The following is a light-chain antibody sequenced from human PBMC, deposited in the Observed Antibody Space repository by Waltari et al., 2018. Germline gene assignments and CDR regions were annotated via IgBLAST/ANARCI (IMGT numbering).Light chain of an antibody. J-gene: IGKJ2*01. V-gene: IGKV1-39*01. Sequence: DIQMTQSPSSLSAYVGDRVTITCRASQNISIYLNLFQQKSGKAPKLLIDAASSLQSGVPSRFSGSGSGTDFTLTISSLQPEDFATYYCQQTYIAPYTFGQGTKLEI. CDR1: QNISIY. CDR2: AAS. CDR3: QQTYIAPYT.